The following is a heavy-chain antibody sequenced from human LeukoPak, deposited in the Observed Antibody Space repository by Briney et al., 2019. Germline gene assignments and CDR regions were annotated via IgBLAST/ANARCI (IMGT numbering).Heavy chain of an antibody. CDR2: ISSSGSTI. J-gene: IGHJ4*02. Sequence: GGSLRLSCAASGFTFSDYYMSWIRQAPGKGLEWVSYISSSGSTIYYADSVKGRFTISRDNAKNSLYLQMNSLRAEDTAVYYCARDGLGYCSSTSCYTFDYWGQGTLVTVSS. V-gene: IGHV3-11*04. D-gene: IGHD2-2*02. CDR1: GFTFSDYY. CDR3: ARDGLGYCSSTSCYTFDY.